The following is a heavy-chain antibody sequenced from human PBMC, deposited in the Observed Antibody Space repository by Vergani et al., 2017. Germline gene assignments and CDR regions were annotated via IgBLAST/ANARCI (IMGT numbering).Heavy chain of an antibody. V-gene: IGHV3-30*02. CDR2: IQFDGSNQ. D-gene: IGHD3-16*01. CDR1: GFTLSNYD. J-gene: IGHJ4*02. CDR3: AKHFRGWGIDY. Sequence: QVQLVESGGGVVQRGGSLRLPCATPGFTLSNYDMQWIRQGPGKGLEFVAFIQFDGSNQYYADSVKGRFTLSRDFSKNTLYLQMNSLRTDDTATYYCAKHFRGWGIDYWGQGTQVIVSS.